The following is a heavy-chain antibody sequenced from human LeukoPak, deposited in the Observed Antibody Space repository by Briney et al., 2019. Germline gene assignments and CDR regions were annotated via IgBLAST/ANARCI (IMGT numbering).Heavy chain of an antibody. Sequence: PSETLSLTCTVSGGSISSSNYYWGWIRQPPGKGLEWVGTISYSGRTYYNPSLKSRVTISVDTSKNQFSLYLSSVTAADTAVYYCARRAGINYFDYWGQGMLVTVSS. V-gene: IGHV4-39*01. CDR3: ARRAGINYFDY. J-gene: IGHJ4*02. D-gene: IGHD1-14*01. CDR1: GGSISSSNYY. CDR2: ISYSGRT.